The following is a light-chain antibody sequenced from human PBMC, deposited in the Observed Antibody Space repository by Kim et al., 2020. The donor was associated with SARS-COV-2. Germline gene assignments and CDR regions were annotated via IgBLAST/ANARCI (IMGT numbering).Light chain of an antibody. J-gene: IGLJ2*01. CDR1: SLSSYY. Sequence: AWGQTVRSTCQRDSLSSYYATWYQQRPGQAPILVIYGKNNPPSGIPDRFSGSSSGNTASLTITGTQAGDEADYYCNSRDSNDNVVFGGGTQLTVL. V-gene: IGLV3-19*01. CDR2: GKN. CDR3: NSRDSNDNVV.